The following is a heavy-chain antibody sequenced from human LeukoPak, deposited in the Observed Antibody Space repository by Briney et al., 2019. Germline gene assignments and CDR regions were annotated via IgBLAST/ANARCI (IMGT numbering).Heavy chain of an antibody. V-gene: IGHV4-39*01. Sequence: PSETLSLTCTVSGGSISSSAYSWGWIRQPPGKGFDWIGNIYDNGNTYYDPSLKSRVTISVDTSKNQFSLQLNSVTAADTAVYYCARQYGPGYSSTWYFDYWGQGTLVTVSS. J-gene: IGHJ4*02. D-gene: IGHD6-13*01. CDR1: GGSISSSAYS. CDR3: ARQYGPGYSSTWYFDY. CDR2: IYDNGNT.